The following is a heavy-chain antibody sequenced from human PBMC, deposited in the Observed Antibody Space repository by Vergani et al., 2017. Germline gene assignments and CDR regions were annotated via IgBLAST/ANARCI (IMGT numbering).Heavy chain of an antibody. CDR1: GGSFSTGGQS. D-gene: IGHD2-21*01. J-gene: IGHJ3*01. Sequence: QVQLQESGPGLVKPSQILSLTCTVSGGSFSTGGQSWTWLRQSAGKGLEWIGRISTSGATNYNPSLRSRANMSIDTSKKQFYLELTSVTAADTAVYYCARDGGEYDKAALDVWGQGTKVTVTS. CDR2: ISTSGAT. CDR3: ARDGGEYDKAALDV. V-gene: IGHV4-61*02.